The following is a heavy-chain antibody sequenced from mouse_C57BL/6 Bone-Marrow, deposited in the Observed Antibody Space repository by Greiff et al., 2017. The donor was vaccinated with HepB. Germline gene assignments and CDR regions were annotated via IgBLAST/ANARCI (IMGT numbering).Heavy chain of an antibody. Sequence: EVKVVESGEGLVKPGGSLKLSCAASGFTFSSYAMSWVRQTPEKRLEWVAYISSGGDYIYYADTVKGRFTISRDNARNTLYLQMSSLKSEDTAMYYCTREAYYYGSSPYAMDYWGQGTSVTVSS. CDR1: GFTFSSYA. J-gene: IGHJ4*01. D-gene: IGHD1-1*01. CDR3: TREAYYYGSSPYAMDY. CDR2: ISSGGDYI. V-gene: IGHV5-9-1*02.